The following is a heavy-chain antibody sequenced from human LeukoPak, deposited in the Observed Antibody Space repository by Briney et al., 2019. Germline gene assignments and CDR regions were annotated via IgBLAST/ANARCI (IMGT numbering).Heavy chain of an antibody. CDR2: ISGSGDST. D-gene: IGHD3-22*01. CDR3: ARDRGRYYDSRGFYWGYYFDS. V-gene: IGHV3-23*01. CDR1: GFTFCTYA. J-gene: IGHJ4*02. Sequence: GGPLRLSCAASGFTFCTYAVNWVRHAPGEGLEWVSNISGSGDSTYYADSVKGRFTISRGNSKDTLYLQMSSVRVDDTAVYYCARDRGRYYDSRGFYWGYYFDSWGQGILVTV.